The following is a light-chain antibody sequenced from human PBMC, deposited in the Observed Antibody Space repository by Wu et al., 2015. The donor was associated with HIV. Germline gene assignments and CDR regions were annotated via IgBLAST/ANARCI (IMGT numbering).Light chain of an antibody. J-gene: IGKJ2*03. V-gene: IGKV1-5*03. CDR1: QRIGIW. Sequence: DIQVTQSPSSLSQSVGDRVTITCRASQRIGIWLAWYQQKPGKAPKLLIYMASSLESGVPSRFSGTGSGTEFTLSISSLQPDDFATYYCQQYSSYPWSFGQGTKVEIK. CDR3: QQYSSYPWS. CDR2: MAS.